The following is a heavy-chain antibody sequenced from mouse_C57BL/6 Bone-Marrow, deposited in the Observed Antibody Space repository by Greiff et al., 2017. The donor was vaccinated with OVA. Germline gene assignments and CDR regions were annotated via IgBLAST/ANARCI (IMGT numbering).Heavy chain of an antibody. Sequence: QVQLQQPGAELVRPGTSVKLSCKASGYTFTSYWMHWVKQRPGPGLEWIGVIDPSDSYTNYNQKFKGKATLTVDTSSSTAYMQLSSLTSEDSAVYYCAQRGFAYWGQGTLVTVSA. CDR2: IDPSDSYT. V-gene: IGHV1-59*01. CDR3: AQRGFAY. J-gene: IGHJ3*01. CDR1: GYTFTSYW.